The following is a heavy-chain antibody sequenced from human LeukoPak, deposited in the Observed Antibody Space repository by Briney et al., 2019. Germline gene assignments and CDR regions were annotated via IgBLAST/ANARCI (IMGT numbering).Heavy chain of an antibody. V-gene: IGHV3-23*01. J-gene: IGHJ4*02. Sequence: GRSLRLSCAASGFTFSSYAMSWVRQDPGKGLEWVSAISGSGGSTYYADSVKGRFTISRDNSKNTLYLQMNSLRAEDTAVYYCAKAYCSSTSCYADYWGQGTLVTVSS. CDR2: ISGSGGST. D-gene: IGHD2-2*01. CDR1: GFTFSSYA. CDR3: AKAYCSSTSCYADY.